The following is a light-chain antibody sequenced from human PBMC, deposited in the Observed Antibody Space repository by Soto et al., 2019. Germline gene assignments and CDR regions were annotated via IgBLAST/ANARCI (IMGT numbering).Light chain of an antibody. CDR3: SSYAGSNKYV. CDR2: EVS. V-gene: IGLV2-8*01. Sequence: QSALTQPPSASGSPGQSLTISCTGTSSDVGGYNYVSWYQQHPGKAPKLMIYEVSKRPSGVPDRFSGYKSGNTASLTVSGFQAEDEADYYCSSYAGSNKYVVGTGTKVTVL. J-gene: IGLJ1*01. CDR1: SSDVGGYNY.